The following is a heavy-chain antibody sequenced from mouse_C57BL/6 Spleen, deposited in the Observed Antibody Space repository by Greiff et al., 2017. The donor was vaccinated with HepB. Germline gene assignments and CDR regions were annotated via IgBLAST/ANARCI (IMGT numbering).Heavy chain of an antibody. CDR2: IDPSDSYT. J-gene: IGHJ3*01. Sequence: QVQLQQPGAELVKPGASVKLSCKASGYTFTSYWMQWVKQRPGQGLEWIGEIDPSDSYTNYNQKFKGKATLTVDTSSSTAYMQLSSLTSEDSAVYDCAERVVATPFAYWGQGTLVTVSA. CDR3: AERVVATPFAY. D-gene: IGHD1-1*01. V-gene: IGHV1-50*01. CDR1: GYTFTSYW.